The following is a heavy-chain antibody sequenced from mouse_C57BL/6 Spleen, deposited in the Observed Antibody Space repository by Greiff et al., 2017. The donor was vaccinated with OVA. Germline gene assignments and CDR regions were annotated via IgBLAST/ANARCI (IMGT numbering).Heavy chain of an antibody. CDR3: VRQGVLRSYYAMDY. CDR1: GFSFNTYA. Sequence: EVKLVESGGGLVQPKGSLKLSCAASGFSFNTYAMNWVRQAPGKGLEWVARIRSKSNNYATYYADSVKDRFTISRDDSESMLYLQMNNLKTEDTAMYYCVRQGVLRSYYAMDYWGQGTSVTVSS. V-gene: IGHV10-1*01. D-gene: IGHD1-1*01. CDR2: IRSKSNNYAT. J-gene: IGHJ4*01.